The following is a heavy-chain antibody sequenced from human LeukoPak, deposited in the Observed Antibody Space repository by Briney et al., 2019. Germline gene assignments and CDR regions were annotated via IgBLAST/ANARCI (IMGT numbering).Heavy chain of an antibody. CDR3: ARVYSSSSFPYYYYYMDV. J-gene: IGHJ6*03. D-gene: IGHD6-6*01. V-gene: IGHV1-8*01. CDR2: MNPNSGNT. CDR1: RYTFTSYD. Sequence: ASVKVSCKASRYTFTSYDINWVRQATGQGLEWMGWMNPNSGNTGYAQKFQGRVTMTRNTSISTAYMELSSLRSEDTAVYYCARVYSSSSFPYYYYYMDVWGKGTTVTVSS.